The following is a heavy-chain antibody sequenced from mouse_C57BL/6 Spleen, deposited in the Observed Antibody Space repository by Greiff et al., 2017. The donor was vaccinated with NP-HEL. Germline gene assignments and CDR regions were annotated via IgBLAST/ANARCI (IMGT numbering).Heavy chain of an antibody. Sequence: DVKLVESGGGLVKPGGSLKLSCAASGFTFSSYAMSWVRQTPEKRLEWVATISDGGSYTNYPDNVKGRFTISRDNAKNNLYLQMSHLKSEDTAMYYCARDRTGTGSYFDYWGQGTTLTVSS. CDR3: ARDRTGTGSYFDY. D-gene: IGHD4-1*01. V-gene: IGHV5-4*01. CDR2: ISDGGSYT. J-gene: IGHJ2*01. CDR1: GFTFSSYA.